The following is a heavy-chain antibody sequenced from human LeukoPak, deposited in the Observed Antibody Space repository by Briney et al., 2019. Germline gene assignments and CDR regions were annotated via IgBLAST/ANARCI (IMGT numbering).Heavy chain of an antibody. CDR3: AGAMYSGSYYGVPFDY. CDR1: GFTFSSYW. V-gene: IGHV3-7*01. J-gene: IGHJ4*02. CDR2: IKQDGSEK. D-gene: IGHD1-26*01. Sequence: GGSLRLSCAASGFTFSSYWMSWVRQAPGKGLEWVANIKQDGSEKYYVDSVKGRFTISRDNAKNSLYLQMNSLRAEDTAVYYCAGAMYSGSYYGVPFDYWGQGTLVTVSS.